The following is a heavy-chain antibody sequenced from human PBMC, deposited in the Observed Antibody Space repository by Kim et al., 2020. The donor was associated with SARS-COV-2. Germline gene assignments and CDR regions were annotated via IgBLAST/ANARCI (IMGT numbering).Heavy chain of an antibody. V-gene: IGHV3-23*01. J-gene: IGHJ6*02. CDR1: GFTFSRYA. CDR2: ISGSGGST. Sequence: GGSLRLSCAASGFTFSRYAMSWVRQAPGKGLEWVSAISGSGGSTYYADSVKGRFTISRDNSKNTLYLQMNSLRAEDTAVYYCAKITMVRGPNTHYYGMDVWGQGTTVTVSS. CDR3: AKITMVRGPNTHYYGMDV. D-gene: IGHD3-10*01.